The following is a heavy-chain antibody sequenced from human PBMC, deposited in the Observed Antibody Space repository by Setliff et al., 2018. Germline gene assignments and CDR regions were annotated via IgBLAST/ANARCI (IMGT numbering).Heavy chain of an antibody. CDR2: INQYGSEK. V-gene: IGHV3-7*03. CDR1: GFTFSTYW. J-gene: IGHJ4*02. CDR3: ARWLRWSFDY. Sequence: GSLRLSCAASGFTFSTYWMSWVRQAPGKGLEWVANINQYGSEKYYVDSAKGRFTISRDNARNSLYLQMDSLRADDTAVYYCARWLRWSFDYWGQGTLVTVSS. D-gene: IGHD4-17*01.